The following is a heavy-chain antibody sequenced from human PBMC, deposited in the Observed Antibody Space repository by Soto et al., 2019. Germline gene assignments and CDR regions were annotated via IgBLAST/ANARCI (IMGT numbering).Heavy chain of an antibody. J-gene: IGHJ4*02. CDR3: ATDLPFLAAAGLY. CDR2: FDPEDGET. D-gene: IGHD6-13*01. V-gene: IGHV1-24*01. Sequence: ASVKVSCKVSGYTLTELSMHWVRQAPGKGLEWMGGFDPEDGETIYAQKFQGRATMNEDKSTDTAYMGLGSLRSEDTAVYYCATDLPFLAAAGLYWGQGTLVTVSS. CDR1: GYTLTELS.